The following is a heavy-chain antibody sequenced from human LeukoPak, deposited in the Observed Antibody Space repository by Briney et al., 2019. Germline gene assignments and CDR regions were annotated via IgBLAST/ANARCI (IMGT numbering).Heavy chain of an antibody. J-gene: IGHJ6*03. D-gene: IGHD3-10*01. CDR2: ISSGSSYI. CDR1: GFTFSSYS. CDR3: ARAGGITLVRGIIPGDYYYYYMDV. V-gene: IGHV3-21*01. Sequence: GGSLRLSCAASGFTFSSYSMNWVRQAPGRGLEWVSSISSGSSYIFYADSVKGRFSISRDNAKNSLYLQMNSLRAEDTAVYYCARAGGITLVRGIIPGDYYYYYMDVWGKGTTVTISS.